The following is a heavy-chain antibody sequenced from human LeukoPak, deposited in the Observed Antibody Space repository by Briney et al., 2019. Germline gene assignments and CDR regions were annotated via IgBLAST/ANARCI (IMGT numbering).Heavy chain of an antibody. J-gene: IGHJ4*02. Sequence: GGSLRLSCAASGFHFRNYSLNWVRQAPARGLEWVSSISCCSSFRYYADSVRDRFTISRDNAKNSLYLQMNSLRAEDTAVYYCARESSGYVYWGQGTLVTVSS. V-gene: IGHV3-21*01. D-gene: IGHD3-22*01. CDR2: ISCCSSFR. CDR3: ARESSGYVY. CDR1: GFHFRNYS.